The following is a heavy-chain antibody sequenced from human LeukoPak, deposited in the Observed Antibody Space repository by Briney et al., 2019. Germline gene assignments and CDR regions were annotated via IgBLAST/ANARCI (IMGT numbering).Heavy chain of an antibody. J-gene: IGHJ6*03. CDR3: ARDRITMVRGVILKNYYYYYMDV. V-gene: IGHV4-34*01. D-gene: IGHD3-10*01. CDR1: GGSFSGCY. CDR2: INHSGST. Sequence: PSETLSLTCAVYGGSFSGCYWSWIRQPPGKGLEWIGEINHSGSTNYNPSLKSRVTISVDTSKNQFSLKLSSVTAADTAVYYCARDRITMVRGVILKNYYYYYMDVWGKGTTVNVSS.